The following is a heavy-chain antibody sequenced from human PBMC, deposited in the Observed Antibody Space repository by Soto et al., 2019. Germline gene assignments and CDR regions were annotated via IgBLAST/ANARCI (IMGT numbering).Heavy chain of an antibody. Sequence: LRLSRAASGFTFSSSIMNWVRQSPRKGLEWVSYISSSSSTIYYADSVKGRFTISRDNAKNSLYLQMNSLRAEDTAVYYCARDLGSSWYPEYFQHWGQGTLVTVSS. J-gene: IGHJ1*01. CDR1: GFTFSSSI. D-gene: IGHD6-13*01. CDR3: ARDLGSSWYPEYFQH. V-gene: IGHV3-48*01. CDR2: ISSSSSTI.